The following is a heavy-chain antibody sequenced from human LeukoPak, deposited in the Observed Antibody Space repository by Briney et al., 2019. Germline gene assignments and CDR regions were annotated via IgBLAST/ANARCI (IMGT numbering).Heavy chain of an antibody. CDR3: ASCNDSSGYFAY. Sequence: ASVKVSCKASGYTFTSYYIHWVRQAPGQGLEYMGWVNTNTGNPTYAQGFTGRFVFSSDSSVSTAYLQITSLKADDSAIYFCASCNDSSGYFAYWGQGTLVTVSS. CDR1: GYTFTSYY. V-gene: IGHV7-4-1*02. J-gene: IGHJ4*02. D-gene: IGHD3-22*01. CDR2: VNTNTGNP.